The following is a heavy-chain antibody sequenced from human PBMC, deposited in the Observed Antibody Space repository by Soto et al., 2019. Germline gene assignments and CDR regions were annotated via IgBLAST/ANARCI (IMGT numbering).Heavy chain of an antibody. J-gene: IGHJ4*02. CDR2: IYYSGST. D-gene: IGHD1-20*01. CDR3: AREVYNWNDYGYYFDY. CDR1: GGSISSSSYY. V-gene: IGHV4-39*07. Sequence: SETLSLTCTVSGGSISSSSYYWGWIRQPPGKGLEWIGSIYYSGSTYYNPSLKSRVTISVDTSKNQFSLKLSSVTAADTAVYYCAREVYNWNDYGYYFDYWGQGTLVTVSS.